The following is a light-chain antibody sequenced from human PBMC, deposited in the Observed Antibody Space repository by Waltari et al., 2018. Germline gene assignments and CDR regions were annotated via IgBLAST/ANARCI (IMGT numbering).Light chain of an antibody. V-gene: IGKV4-1*01. J-gene: IGKJ2*01. Sequence: DIVMTQSPDSLAVSLGERATINCKSSQSVLYSSNNKNYLAWYQQKPGQPPKLLIYWASTRESGVPDRFSGSGSGTEFTLTISSLQAEDVAVYYCQQYYSIPYTFGPGTKLEIK. CDR3: QQYYSIPYT. CDR1: QSVLYSSNNKNY. CDR2: WAS.